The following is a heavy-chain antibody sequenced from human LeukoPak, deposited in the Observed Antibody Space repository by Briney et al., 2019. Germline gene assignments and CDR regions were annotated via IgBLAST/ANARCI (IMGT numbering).Heavy chain of an antibody. CDR3: ARNYGSGSYYNSEFDY. CDR1: GFTFSSYS. V-gene: IGHV3-21*01. J-gene: IGHJ4*02. CDR2: ISSSSSYI. Sequence: GSLRLSCAASGFTFSSYSMNWVRQAPGKGLEWVSSISSSSSYIYYADSVKGRFTISRDNAKNSLYLQMNSLRAEDTAVYYCARNYGSGSYYNSEFDYWGQGTLVTVSS. D-gene: IGHD3-10*01.